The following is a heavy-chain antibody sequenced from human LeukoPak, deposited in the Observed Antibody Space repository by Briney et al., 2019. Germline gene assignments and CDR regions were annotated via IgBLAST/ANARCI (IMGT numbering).Heavy chain of an antibody. Sequence: PGRSLRLSCAASGFTFSSYGMHWVRQAPGKGLEWVAVIWYDGSNKYYADSVKGRFTISRDNSKNTLYLQMNSLRAEDTAVYYCARDRPYSSRWYYYYYGMDVGGKGPTAPVSS. CDR3: ARDRPYSSRWYYYYYGMDV. CDR2: IWYDGSNK. V-gene: IGHV3-33*01. CDR1: GFTFSSYG. D-gene: IGHD6-13*01. J-gene: IGHJ6*04.